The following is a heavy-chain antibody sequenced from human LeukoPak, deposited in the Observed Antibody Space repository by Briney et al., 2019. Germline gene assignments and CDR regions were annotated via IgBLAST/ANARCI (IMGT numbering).Heavy chain of an antibody. V-gene: IGHV1-69*02. CDR1: GGTFISYT. J-gene: IGHJ4*02. CDR3: ARDAATGSRDQLARYFDD. Sequence: GASVKVPCKASGGTFISYTIRWVRQAPGRRLEWMGRIIPILGIANYPQKFQDRVIITADKATSTAYMELSSLRSEDTAVYYCARDAATGSRDQLARYFDDWGQGTLVTVSS. CDR2: IIPILGIA. D-gene: IGHD3-10*01.